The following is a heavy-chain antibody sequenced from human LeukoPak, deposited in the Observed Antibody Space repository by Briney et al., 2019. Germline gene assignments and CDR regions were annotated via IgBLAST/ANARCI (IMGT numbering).Heavy chain of an antibody. D-gene: IGHD2-2*01. Sequence: QTLSLTCAISGYSVSSNSVTWNWIRQSPSRALEWLGRTYYRSTWYNDYAVSVRGRITVNPDTSKNLFSLHLNSVTPEDTAVYYCARRLTQYDCFDPWGQGILVTVSS. V-gene: IGHV6-1*01. J-gene: IGHJ5*02. CDR3: ARRLTQYDCFDP. CDR1: GYSVSSNSVT. CDR2: TYYRSTWYN.